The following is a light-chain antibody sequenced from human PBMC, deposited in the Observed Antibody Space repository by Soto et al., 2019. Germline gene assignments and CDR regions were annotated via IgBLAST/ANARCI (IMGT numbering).Light chain of an antibody. CDR1: SSDVGGYNY. Sequence: QSALTQPASLSGSPGQSITISCTGTSSDVGGYNYVSWYQQHPGKAPKLMIYEVSNRPSGVSNRFSGSKSGNTASLTISGLQAEDEADYYCSSYTSSSTGDFGTGTKVTVL. CDR3: SSYTSSSTGD. V-gene: IGLV2-14*01. J-gene: IGLJ1*01. CDR2: EVS.